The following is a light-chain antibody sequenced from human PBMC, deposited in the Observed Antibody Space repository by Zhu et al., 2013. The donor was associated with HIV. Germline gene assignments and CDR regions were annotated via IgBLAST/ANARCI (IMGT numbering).Light chain of an antibody. V-gene: IGKV3-15*01. Sequence: EIVMTQSPATLSVSPGERATLSCRASQSVSSNLAWYQQKPGQAPRRVIYGAATRATGIPARFSGSGSGTGFTLTISSLDSEDFAVYYCQQYNNWPYTFGQGTKLEIK. CDR2: GAA. CDR1: QSVSSN. J-gene: IGKJ2*01. CDR3: QQYNNWPYT.